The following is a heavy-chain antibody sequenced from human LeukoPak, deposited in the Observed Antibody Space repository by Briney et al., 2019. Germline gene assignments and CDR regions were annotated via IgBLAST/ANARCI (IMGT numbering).Heavy chain of an antibody. J-gene: IGHJ5*02. CDR2: ISAYNGNK. CDR1: GYTFTSYG. V-gene: IGHV1-18*01. D-gene: IGHD3-3*01. CDR3: ARDQLITIFGVVIIGRNNWFDP. Sequence: ASVKVSCKASGYTFTSYGISWVRQAPGQGLEWMGWISAYNGNKNYAQKLQGRVTMTTDTSTSTAYMELRSLRSDDTAVYYCARDQLITIFGVVIIGRNNWFDPWGQGTLVTVSS.